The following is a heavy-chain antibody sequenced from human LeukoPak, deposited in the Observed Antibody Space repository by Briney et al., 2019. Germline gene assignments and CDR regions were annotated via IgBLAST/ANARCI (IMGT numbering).Heavy chain of an antibody. CDR2: ITWDGGST. V-gene: IGHV3-43*01. D-gene: IGHD3-10*01. Sequence: PGRSLRLSCAASGFTFDDYTMHWARQAPGKGLEWVSLITWDGGSTYYADSVKGRFTISRDNSKNSLYLQMYSLRTEDTALYYCAKGKNTGSYLSHVDYWGQGTLVTVSS. J-gene: IGHJ4*02. CDR3: AKGKNTGSYLSHVDY. CDR1: GFTFDDYT.